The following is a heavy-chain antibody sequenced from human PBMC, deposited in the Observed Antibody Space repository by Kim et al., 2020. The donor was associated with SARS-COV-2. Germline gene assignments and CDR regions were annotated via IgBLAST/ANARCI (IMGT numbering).Heavy chain of an antibody. CDR3: AKGERYSGYDWFDY. Sequence: ADSVKGRFTITRDDSKNTLYLQMNSLRAEDTAVYYFAKGERYSGYDWFDYWGQGTLVTVSS. J-gene: IGHJ4*02. D-gene: IGHD5-12*01. V-gene: IGHV3-23*01.